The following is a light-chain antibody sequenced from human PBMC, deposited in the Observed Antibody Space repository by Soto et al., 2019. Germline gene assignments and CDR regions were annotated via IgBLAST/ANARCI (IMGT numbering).Light chain of an antibody. CDR1: QYINTR. CDR3: HQRQSWPRT. CDR2: QTS. Sequence: EIVLTQSPATLSSFPGDRVTLFCRASQYINTRLAWYQHRPGQAPRLLIYQTSIRAAGIPARFSASGSGTDFTLTISDVQPEDFALYYCHQRQSWPRTFGQGTKVDIK. J-gene: IGKJ1*01. V-gene: IGKV3-11*01.